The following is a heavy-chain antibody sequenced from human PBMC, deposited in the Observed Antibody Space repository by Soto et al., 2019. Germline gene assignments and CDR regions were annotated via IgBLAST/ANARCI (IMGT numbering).Heavy chain of an antibody. CDR1: GYSFSTHW. V-gene: IGHV5-51*01. Sequence: GESLKISCKGSGYSFSTHWIGWVRQMPGKGLEWMAIIYPDDSKTKYSPSFQGQVTISADKSTSTAYLQWSSLKASDTAMYYCARLPSTVFGVVIPGSYWYFDLWGRGTLVTV. CDR2: IYPDDSKT. D-gene: IGHD3-3*01. CDR3: ARLPSTVFGVVIPGSYWYFDL. J-gene: IGHJ2*01.